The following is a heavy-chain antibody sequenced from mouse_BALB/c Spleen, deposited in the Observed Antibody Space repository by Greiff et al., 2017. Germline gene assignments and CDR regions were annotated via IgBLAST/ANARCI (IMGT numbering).Heavy chain of an antibody. CDR1: GFTFSDYY. V-gene: IGHV5-4*02. CDR3: ARGDGNWGDY. J-gene: IGHJ4*01. D-gene: IGHD2-1*01. CDR2: ISDGGSYT. Sequence: EVKLVESGGGLVKPGGSLKLSCAASGFTFSDYYMYWVRQTPEKRLEWVATISDGGSYTYYPDSVKGRFTISRDNAKNNLYLQMSSLKSEDTAMYYCARGDGNWGDYWGQGTSVTVSS.